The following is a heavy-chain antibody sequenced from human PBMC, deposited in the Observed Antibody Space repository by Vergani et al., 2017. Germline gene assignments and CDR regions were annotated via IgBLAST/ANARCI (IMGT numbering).Heavy chain of an antibody. CDR3: AIHPLYGGNSWLVPHYGMDV. CDR1: GYSFTSYW. V-gene: IGHV5-51*01. D-gene: IGHD4-23*01. CDR2: IYPGDSDT. Sequence: EVQLVQSGAEVKKPGESLKISCKGSGYSFTSYWIGWVRQMPGKGLEWMGIIYPGDSDTRYSPSFQGQVTISADKSISTADLQWSSLKASDTAMYYCAIHPLYGGNSWLVPHYGMDVWGQGTTVTVSS. J-gene: IGHJ6*02.